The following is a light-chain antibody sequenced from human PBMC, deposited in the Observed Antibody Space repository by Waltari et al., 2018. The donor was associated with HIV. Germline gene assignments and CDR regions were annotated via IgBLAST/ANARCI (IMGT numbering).Light chain of an antibody. CDR3: SSYTTSSTLV. CDR2: AVT. CDR1: WMHIGGCNF. J-gene: IGLJ1*01. Sequence: QSALTQPAPFSATCDRSITRSCSGPWMHIGGCNFVPWHQQHPGKAPNLMFYAVTYRPAVVSNRFSGSKSGNTASLTISGLQAEDEADYYCSSYTTSSTLVFGTGTKVSVL. V-gene: IGLV2-14*01.